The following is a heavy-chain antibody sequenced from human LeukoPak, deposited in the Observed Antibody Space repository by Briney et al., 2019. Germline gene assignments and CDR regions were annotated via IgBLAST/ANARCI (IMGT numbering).Heavy chain of an antibody. D-gene: IGHD2-2*01. CDR2: IKTKIDGGTT. CDR3: TTESYCSSTSCPGTFDF. Sequence: GESLRLSCAASGFTFSHVWMSWVRQAPGQGLEWVGRIKTKIDGGTTDYAAPVKGRFTISRDDSKNTLYLQINSLKPEDTAVYYCTTESYCSSTSCPGTFDFWGQGTLVTVSS. CDR1: GFTFSHVW. J-gene: IGHJ4*02. V-gene: IGHV3-15*01.